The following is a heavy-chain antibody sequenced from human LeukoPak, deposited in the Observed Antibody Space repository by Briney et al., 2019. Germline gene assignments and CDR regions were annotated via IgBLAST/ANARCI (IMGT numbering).Heavy chain of an antibody. V-gene: IGHV3-74*01. CDR1: GFMFSSYA. CDR2: IKSDGSRT. J-gene: IGHJ4*02. CDR3: ARELPFDY. Sequence: GGSLRLSCAASGFMFSSYAMSWVRQAPGKGLEWVSRIKSDGSRTDYADSVKGRFTISRDNAKNTLYLQMNSLRAEDTAVYYCARELPFDYWGQGTLVTVSS.